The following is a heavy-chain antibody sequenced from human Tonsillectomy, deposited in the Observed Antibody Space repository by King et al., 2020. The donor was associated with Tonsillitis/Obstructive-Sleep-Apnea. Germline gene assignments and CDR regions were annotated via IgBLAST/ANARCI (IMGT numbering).Heavy chain of an antibody. V-gene: IGHV3-30*04. J-gene: IGHJ3*02. Sequence: VQLVESGGGVVQPGRSLRLSCAASGFTFSTYAMHWVRQAPGKGLEWVAVISYDGSNNYYADPVKGRFTISRDNSKNTLYLQMNSLRAEDTAVYYCARDSDCSSISCYNAFDIWGHGTMVTVSS. CDR2: ISYDGSNN. CDR1: GFTFSTYA. D-gene: IGHD2-2*02. CDR3: ARDSDCSSISCYNAFDI.